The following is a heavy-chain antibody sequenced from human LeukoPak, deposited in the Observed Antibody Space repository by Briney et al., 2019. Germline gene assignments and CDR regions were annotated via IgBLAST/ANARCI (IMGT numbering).Heavy chain of an antibody. Sequence: GGSLRPSCAGSGFTFSSYAMSWVRQAPGKGLEWVSAISGSGGSTYYADSVKGRFTISRDNSKNTLYLQMNSLRAEDTAVYYCAEDRISSGSGSSYDYWGQGTLVTVSS. CDR2: ISGSGGST. V-gene: IGHV3-23*01. J-gene: IGHJ4*02. CDR1: GFTFSSYA. D-gene: IGHD1-26*01. CDR3: AEDRISSGSGSSYDY.